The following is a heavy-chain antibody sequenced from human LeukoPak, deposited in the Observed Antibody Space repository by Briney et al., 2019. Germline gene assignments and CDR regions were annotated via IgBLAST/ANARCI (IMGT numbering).Heavy chain of an antibody. CDR1: GYTLTELS. Sequence: ASVKVSCKVSGYTLTELSMHWVRQAPGKGLEWMGGFDPEDGETIYAQKFQGRVTMTRDTSTSTVYMELSSLRSEDTAVYYCAREYSGYEDYWGQGTLVTVSS. CDR2: FDPEDGET. CDR3: AREYSGYEDY. V-gene: IGHV1-24*01. D-gene: IGHD5-12*01. J-gene: IGHJ4*02.